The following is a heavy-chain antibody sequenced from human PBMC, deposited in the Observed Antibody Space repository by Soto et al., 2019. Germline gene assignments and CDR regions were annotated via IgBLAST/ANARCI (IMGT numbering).Heavy chain of an antibody. CDR1: GFTVSTNY. D-gene: IGHD6-19*01. CDR3: ARDKAVALSASWHFDL. Sequence: EVQLVESGGGLVQPGGSLRLSCAASGFTVSTNYISWVRQAPGKGLEWVSVLYSGGTTHYPDSVRGRFTISRDNSKNTVYLQMNNLRAEDAAVYYGARDKAVALSASWHFDLWGRGTLVTVSS. J-gene: IGHJ2*01. V-gene: IGHV3-66*01. CDR2: LYSGGTT.